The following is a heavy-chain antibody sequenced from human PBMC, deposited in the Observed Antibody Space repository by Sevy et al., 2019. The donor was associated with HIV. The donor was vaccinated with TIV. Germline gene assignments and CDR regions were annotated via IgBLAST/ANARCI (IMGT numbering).Heavy chain of an antibody. CDR1: GFSLNSYW. CDR2: IKQDGSVT. CDR3: VRAIAADGSF. V-gene: IGHV3-7*01. Sequence: GGSLRLSCAASGFSLNSYWMSWVRQAPGKGLEWVANIKQDGSVTYYVGSVKGRFTISRGNARNFLYLQMNSLRAEDTARYYCVRAIAADGSFWGQGTLVTVSS. J-gene: IGHJ4*02. D-gene: IGHD6-13*01.